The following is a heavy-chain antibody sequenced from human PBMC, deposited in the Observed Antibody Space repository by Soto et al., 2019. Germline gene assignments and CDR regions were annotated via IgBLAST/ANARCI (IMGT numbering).Heavy chain of an antibody. Sequence: EVQLVESGGGLVQPGGSLRLSCVASGFTFNSYSMNWVRQAPGKGLEWISYINSGSTSVFYADSVKGRFTISGDNAKNSFYLQMNSLRAEDTAVYYCASSTSPDAYWGQGTLVTGSS. CDR2: INSGSTSV. V-gene: IGHV3-48*01. CDR3: ASSTSPDAY. D-gene: IGHD2-2*01. J-gene: IGHJ4*02. CDR1: GFTFNSYS.